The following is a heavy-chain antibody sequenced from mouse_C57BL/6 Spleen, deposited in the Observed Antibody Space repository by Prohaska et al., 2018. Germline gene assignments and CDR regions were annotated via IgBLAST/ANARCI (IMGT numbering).Heavy chain of an antibody. D-gene: IGHD4-1*01. CDR3: ARSRGGTGFDY. CDR1: GYTFTSYW. CDR2: IHPNSGST. V-gene: IGHV1-64*01. J-gene: IGHJ2*01. Sequence: ELVKPGASVKLSCKASGYTFTSYWMHWVKQRPGQGLEWIGMIHPNSGSTNYNEKFKSKATLTVDKSSSTAYMQLSSLTSEDSAVYYCARSRGGTGFDYRSQGTTLTGSS.